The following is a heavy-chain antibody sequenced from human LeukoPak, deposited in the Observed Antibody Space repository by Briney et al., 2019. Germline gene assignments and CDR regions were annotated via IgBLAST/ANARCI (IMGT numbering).Heavy chain of an antibody. J-gene: IGHJ5*02. Sequence: SQTLSLTCVISGDSVSRNSAAWNWIRQSPSRGLEWLGRTYYRSKWYNDYAVPVKSRITINPDTSKNQISLQLNSVTPEHTAVYYCARDPSVMAGTGTNWFDPWGQGTLVTVSS. V-gene: IGHV6-1*01. CDR3: ARDPSVMAGTGTNWFDP. CDR1: GDSVSRNSAA. D-gene: IGHD6-19*01. CDR2: TYYRSKWYN.